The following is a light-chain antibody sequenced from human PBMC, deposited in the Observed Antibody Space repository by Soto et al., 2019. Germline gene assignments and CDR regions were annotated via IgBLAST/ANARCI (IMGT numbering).Light chain of an antibody. CDR1: INDVGGFDY. CDR2: EVS. Sequence: QSALTQPASVSGSPGQSITIPCTGTINDVGGFDYVSWYQQVPGKAPKLMIYEVSYRPSGVSTRFSGSKSGNTASLTISGLRAEDEANYYCSSYTSSTTRVFGGGTQLTVL. V-gene: IGLV2-14*01. CDR3: SSYTSSTTRV. J-gene: IGLJ3*02.